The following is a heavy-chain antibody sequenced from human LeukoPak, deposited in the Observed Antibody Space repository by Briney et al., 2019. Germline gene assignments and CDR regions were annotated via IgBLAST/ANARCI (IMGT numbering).Heavy chain of an antibody. CDR2: INSDGSST. CDR1: GFTFSSYW. Sequence: RSGGSLRLSCAASGFTFSSYWMHWVRQAPGKGLVWVSRINSDGSSTSYADSVKGRFTISRDNAKNTLYLQMNSLRAEDTAVYCCARDRGGGSFQRVPIFDYWGQGTLVTVSS. J-gene: IGHJ4*02. V-gene: IGHV3-74*01. CDR3: ARDRGGGSFQRVPIFDY. D-gene: IGHD1-26*01.